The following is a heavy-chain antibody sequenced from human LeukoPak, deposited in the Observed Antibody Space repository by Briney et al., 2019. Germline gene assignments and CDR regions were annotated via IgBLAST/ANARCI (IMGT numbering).Heavy chain of an antibody. CDR3: ARAPQWLVPDY. V-gene: IGHV4-39*07. D-gene: IGHD6-19*01. J-gene: IGHJ4*02. CDR2: INHSGST. Sequence: SETLSLTCTVSGGSISSGDYYWSWIRQPPGKGLEWIGEINHSGSTNYNPSLKSRVTISVDTSKNQFSLKLSSVTAADTAVYYCARAPQWLVPDYWGQGTLVTASS. CDR1: GGSISSGDYY.